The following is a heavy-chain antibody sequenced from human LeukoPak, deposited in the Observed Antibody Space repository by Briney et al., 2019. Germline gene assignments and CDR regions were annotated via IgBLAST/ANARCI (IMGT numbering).Heavy chain of an antibody. D-gene: IGHD3-22*01. CDR1: GGSISSYY. Sequence: PSETLSLTCTVSGGSISSYYWSWIRQPPGKGLEWISCISYSGSTKYNPSLKSRVTISVDTSKNQLSLKLSSVTAADTAVYYCAREPGVNSSGYLNWFDPWGQGTLVTVSS. CDR2: ISYSGST. V-gene: IGHV4-59*01. J-gene: IGHJ5*02. CDR3: AREPGVNSSGYLNWFDP.